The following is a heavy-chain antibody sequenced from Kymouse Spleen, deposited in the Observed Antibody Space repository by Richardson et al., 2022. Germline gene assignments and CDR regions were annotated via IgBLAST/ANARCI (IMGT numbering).Heavy chain of an antibody. Sequence: QVQLQQWGAGLLKPSETLSLTCAVYGGSFSGYYWSWIRQPPGKGLEWIGEINHSGSTNYNPSLKSRVTISVDTSKNQFSLKLSSVTAADTAVYYCARGDAARWFDPWGQGTLVTVSS. CDR2: INHSGST. D-gene: IGHD6-6*01. CDR3: ARGDAARWFDP. J-gene: IGHJ5*02. V-gene: IGHV4-34*01. CDR1: GGSFSGYY.